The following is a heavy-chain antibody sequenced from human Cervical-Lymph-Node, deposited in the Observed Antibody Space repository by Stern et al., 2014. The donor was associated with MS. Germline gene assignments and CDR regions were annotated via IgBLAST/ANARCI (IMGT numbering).Heavy chain of an antibody. CDR2: IFPRDSNT. V-gene: IGHV5-51*04. CDR3: ARSPATPSGYDRFDY. D-gene: IGHD5-12*01. J-gene: IGHJ4*02. Sequence: EVQLVQSGAEVKKPGESLKISCEASGYLFDDYWIGWGRQMSGRGLELVAIIFPRDSNTRYSPSVQGQVTIPADKPIRTPSLPRSSLKASAPAIFSCARSPATPSGYDRFDYWGQGALVTVSS. CDR1: GYLFDDYW.